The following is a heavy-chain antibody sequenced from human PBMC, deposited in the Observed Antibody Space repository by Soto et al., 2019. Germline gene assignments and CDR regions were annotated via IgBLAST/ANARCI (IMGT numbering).Heavy chain of an antibody. Sequence: PGGSLRLSCAASGFTFSSDWMHWVRQAPGKGLVWVSRINTDGSGTTYADSVKGRFTISRDNSRNTQYLQMSSLRADDTAVYYCVKGEFYYDSSAYYPFDSWGQGTLVTVSS. J-gene: IGHJ4*02. CDR3: VKGEFYYDSSAYYPFDS. D-gene: IGHD3-22*01. CDR1: GFTFSSDW. CDR2: INTDGSGT. V-gene: IGHV3-74*01.